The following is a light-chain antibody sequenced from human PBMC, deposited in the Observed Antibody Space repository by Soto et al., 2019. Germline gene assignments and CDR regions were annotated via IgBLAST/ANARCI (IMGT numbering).Light chain of an antibody. J-gene: IGKJ1*01. Sequence: EIVLTQSPDTLSLAPGERATLSCRASQSVNSGYIAWYRQKRGQAPKLLIFGVSTRATGIPDRFRGSGSGTDFTLTISRLEPEDFAVYFCHQYGFSPATFGPETKMDIK. CDR3: HQYGFSPAT. CDR1: QSVNSGY. CDR2: GVS. V-gene: IGKV3-20*01.